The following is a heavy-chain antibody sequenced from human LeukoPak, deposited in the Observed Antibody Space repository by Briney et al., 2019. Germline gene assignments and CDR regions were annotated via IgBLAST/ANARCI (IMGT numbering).Heavy chain of an antibody. CDR3: ARNRGIAAAGYYYYYMDV. J-gene: IGHJ6*03. D-gene: IGHD6-13*01. CDR2: IYYSGST. Sequence: SETLSLTCAVSDYSISSSNWWGWIRPPPGKGLEWIGYIYYSGSTNYNPSLKSRVTMSVDTSKNQFSLKLSSVTALDTAVYYCARNRGIAAAGYYYYYMDVWGKGTTVTVSS. CDR1: DYSISSSNW. V-gene: IGHV4-28*06.